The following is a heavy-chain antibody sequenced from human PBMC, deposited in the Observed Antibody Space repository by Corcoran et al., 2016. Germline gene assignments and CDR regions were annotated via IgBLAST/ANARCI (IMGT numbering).Heavy chain of an antibody. CDR3: TTVDSDGPGAWAFDI. CDR2: IKSKTDCGTT. J-gene: IGHJ3*02. D-gene: IGHD5-18*01. V-gene: IGHV3-15*01. CDR1: GFTFSNAW. Sequence: EVQLVESGGGLVKPGGSLRLSCAASGFTFSNAWMSWVRQAPGKGLEWVGRIKSKTDCGTTAYAAPVKGSFTISRDDSKNTLYLQMNSLKTEDTAVYDGTTVDSDGPGAWAFDIWGQGTMVTVSS.